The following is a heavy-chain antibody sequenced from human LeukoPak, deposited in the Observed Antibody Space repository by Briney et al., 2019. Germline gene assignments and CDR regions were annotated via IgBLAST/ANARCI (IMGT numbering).Heavy chain of an antibody. V-gene: IGHV3-7*03. CDR3: AKDWSGDPDAFDI. D-gene: IGHD3-10*01. Sequence: PGGSLRLSCAASGFMFSSYWMTWVRQTPGKGLEWVAKIRQDESEKYYVDSVKGRFTISRDNSKNTLYLQMNSLRAEDTAVYYCAKDWSGDPDAFDIWGQGTMVTVSS. J-gene: IGHJ3*02. CDR1: GFMFSSYW. CDR2: IRQDESEK.